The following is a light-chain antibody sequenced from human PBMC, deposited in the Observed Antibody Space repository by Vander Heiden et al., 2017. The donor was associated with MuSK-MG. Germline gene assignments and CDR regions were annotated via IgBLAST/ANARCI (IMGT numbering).Light chain of an antibody. J-gene: IGKJ4*01. CDR1: QSVSSY. V-gene: IGKV3-11*01. CDR2: DAS. Sequence: VLPQSPATLSLLPGQRPPLPPSASQSVSSYLAWYQQKPGQAPRLLIYDASNRATGIPARFSGSGSGTDFTLTISSLEPEDLAVYYCQQRSNWPLTFGGGTKVEIK. CDR3: QQRSNWPLT.